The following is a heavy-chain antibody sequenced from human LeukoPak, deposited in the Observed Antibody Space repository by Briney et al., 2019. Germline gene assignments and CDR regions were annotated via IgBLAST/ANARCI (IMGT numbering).Heavy chain of an antibody. CDR2: FDPEDGET. CDR1: GYTLTELS. J-gene: IGHJ4*02. V-gene: IGHV1-24*01. Sequence: ASVKVSCKVSGYTLTELSMHWVRQAPGKGLEWMGGFDPEDGETIYAQKFQGRVTMTEDTSTDTAYMELSRLRSDDTAVYYCATNPAATRGFDNWGQGTLVTVSS. D-gene: IGHD2-2*01. CDR3: ATNPAATRGFDN.